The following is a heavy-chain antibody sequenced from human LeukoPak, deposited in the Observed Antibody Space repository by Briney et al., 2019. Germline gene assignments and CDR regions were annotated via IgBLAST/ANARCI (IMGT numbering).Heavy chain of an antibody. CDR2: ISAYNGNT. J-gene: IGHJ4*02. Sequence: ASVKVSCRASGYTFTSYGISWVRQAPGQGLEWMGWISAYNGNTNYAQKLQGRVTMTRDTSTSTVYMELSSLRSEDTAVYYCARDLTTVTTVYWGQGTLVTVSS. D-gene: IGHD4-17*01. V-gene: IGHV1-18*01. CDR1: GYTFTSYG. CDR3: ARDLTTVTTVY.